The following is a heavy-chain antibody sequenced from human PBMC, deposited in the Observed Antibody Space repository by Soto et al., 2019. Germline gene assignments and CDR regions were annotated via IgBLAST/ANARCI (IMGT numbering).Heavy chain of an antibody. J-gene: IGHJ6*02. CDR3: ARGAVAGTGDYYYYGMDV. V-gene: IGHV1-69*01. CDR2: IIPIFGTA. Sequence: QVQLVQSGAEVKKPGSSVKVSCKASGGTFSSYAISWVRQAPGQGLEWMGGIIPIFGTANYAQKFQGRVTITADESTSTAYMELSSLRSEDTDVYYCARGAVAGTGDYYYYGMDVWGQGTTVTVSS. D-gene: IGHD6-19*01. CDR1: GGTFSSYA.